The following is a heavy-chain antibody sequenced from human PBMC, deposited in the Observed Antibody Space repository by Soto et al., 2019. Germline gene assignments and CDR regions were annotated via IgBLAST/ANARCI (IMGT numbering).Heavy chain of an antibody. D-gene: IGHD2-2*01. J-gene: IGHJ6*02. CDR2: IRSKAYGGTT. V-gene: IGHV3-49*04. CDR3: TRDNVCSSTSCSWGYYYYGMDV. CDR1: GFTFGDYA. Sequence: PGGSLRLSCTDSGFTFGDYAMSWVRQAPRKGLEWVGFIRSKAYGGTTEYAASVKGRFTISRDDSKSIAYLQMNSLKTEDTAVYYCTRDNVCSSTSCSWGYYYYGMDVWGQGTTVTVSS.